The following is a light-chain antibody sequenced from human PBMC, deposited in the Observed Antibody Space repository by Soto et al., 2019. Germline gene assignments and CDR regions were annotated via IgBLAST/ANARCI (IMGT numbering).Light chain of an antibody. CDR1: QSIDSW. J-gene: IGKJ2*01. CDR2: DAS. V-gene: IGKV1-5*01. CDR3: QQYRGKPFT. Sequence: IQMTQSPSTLSASVGDRVTIACRASQSIDSWLAWYQQKPGKAPKFLIYDASDLESGVPSRFSGSGSGTELTIAISSLQPDDFATYYCQQYRGKPFTFGQGTKVDIK.